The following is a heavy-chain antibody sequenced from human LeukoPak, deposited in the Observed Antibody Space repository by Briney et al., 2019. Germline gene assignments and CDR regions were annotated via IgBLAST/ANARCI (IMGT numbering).Heavy chain of an antibody. Sequence: ASVKVSCKASGYTFTSYGISWVRQAPGQGLEWMGWISAYNGNTNYAQKLQGRVTMTTDTSTSTAYMELRSLRSDDTAVYYCARGPYCSSTSCYEGTYPDYYYGMDVWGQGTTVTVSS. CDR3: ARGPYCSSTSCYEGTYPDYYYGMDV. D-gene: IGHD2-2*01. V-gene: IGHV1-18*01. J-gene: IGHJ6*02. CDR2: ISAYNGNT. CDR1: GYTFTSYG.